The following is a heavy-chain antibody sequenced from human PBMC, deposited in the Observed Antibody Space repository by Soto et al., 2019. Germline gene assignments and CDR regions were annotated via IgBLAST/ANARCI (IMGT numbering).Heavy chain of an antibody. CDR1: GYTFTSYG. Sequence: VASVKVSCKASGYTFTSYGISWVRQAPGQGLEWMGWISAYNGNTNYAQKLQGRVTMTTDTSTSTAYMELRSLRSDDTAVYYCATGPGYSSGWGYYYYGMDVWGQGTTVTVSS. J-gene: IGHJ6*02. CDR2: ISAYNGNT. V-gene: IGHV1-18*04. CDR3: ATGPGYSSGWGYYYYGMDV. D-gene: IGHD6-19*01.